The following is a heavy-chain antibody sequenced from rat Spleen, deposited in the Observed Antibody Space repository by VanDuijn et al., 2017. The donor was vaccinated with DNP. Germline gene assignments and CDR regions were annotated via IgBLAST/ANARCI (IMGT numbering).Heavy chain of an antibody. CDR1: GFTFSDYN. CDR3: VRPLGYSSYGFAY. J-gene: IGHJ2*01. Sequence: EVQLVESGGGLVQPGGSLKLSCAASGFTFSDYNMAWVRQAPKKGLEWFASISYDGSNTYYGDSVKGRFTISRDNAKDTLYLQGDSLRSEDTATYYCVRPLGYSSYGFAYWGQGVMVTVSS. CDR2: ISYDGSNT. D-gene: IGHD1-2*01. V-gene: IGHV5-7*01.